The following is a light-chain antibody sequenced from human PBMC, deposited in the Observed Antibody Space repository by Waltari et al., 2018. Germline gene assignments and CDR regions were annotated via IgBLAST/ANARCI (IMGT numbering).Light chain of an antibody. Sequence: DVVMTQTPLSLSVTPGQPASISCKSSQTLLHSDGQTYLYWFLQKPGQSPQLLIYAVSRRVSGVSTKFSGSGSGTDFTLKISRVEAEDVGIYYCMQGLHLPRTFGQGTKVEMK. CDR2: AVS. CDR3: MQGLHLPRT. CDR1: QTLLHSDGQTY. V-gene: IGKV2-29*02. J-gene: IGKJ1*01.